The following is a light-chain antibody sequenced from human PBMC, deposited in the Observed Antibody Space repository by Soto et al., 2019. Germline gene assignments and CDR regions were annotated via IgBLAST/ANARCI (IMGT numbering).Light chain of an antibody. CDR1: TGAVTSGHW. V-gene: IGLV7-46*01. CDR3: SLSYSGVRV. CDR2: DTS. J-gene: IGLJ3*02. Sequence: QTVVTQEPSLTVSPGGTVTLTCGSSTGAVTSGHWPYWFQQKPGQVPTPLIYDTSNKYSWTPARFSGSLLGGTPALVLSGARPADEADYYCSLSYSGVRVFGGGTQLTVL.